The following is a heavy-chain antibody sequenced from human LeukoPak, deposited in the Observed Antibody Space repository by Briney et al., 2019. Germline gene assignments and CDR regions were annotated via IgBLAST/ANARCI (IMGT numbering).Heavy chain of an antibody. CDR2: IIPLFGSA. V-gene: IGHV1-69*05. J-gene: IGHJ6*03. CDR1: GDIFNSYS. D-gene: IGHD1-26*01. Sequence: SVKVSCKASGDIFNSYSISWVRQAPGQGLEWMGGIIPLFGSANYAQKFQGRVTITTDQSTTTAYMELSSLSSEDTAVYYCARVGRSRGSLPNSYYYMDVWGKGTTVTVSS. CDR3: ARVGRSRGSLPNSYYYMDV.